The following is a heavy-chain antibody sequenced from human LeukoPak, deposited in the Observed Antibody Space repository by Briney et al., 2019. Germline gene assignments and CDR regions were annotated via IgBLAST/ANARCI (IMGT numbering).Heavy chain of an antibody. CDR1: GFTLSSYA. D-gene: IGHD3-10*01. CDR2: ISASGGST. CDR3: AKVMKGSERLTMVRGVIIKTAGLYYMDV. J-gene: IGHJ6*03. Sequence: GGSLRLSCAASGFTLSSYAMSWVRQAPGKGLEWVSSISASGGSTNYADSVKGRFTISRDNSKNTVYLQMNSLRAEDAAVYYCAKVMKGSERLTMVRGVIIKTAGLYYMDVWGKGTTVTVSS. V-gene: IGHV3-23*01.